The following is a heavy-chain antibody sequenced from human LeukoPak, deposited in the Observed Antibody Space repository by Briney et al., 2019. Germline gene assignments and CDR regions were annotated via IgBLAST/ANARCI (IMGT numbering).Heavy chain of an antibody. D-gene: IGHD6-13*01. CDR3: ARCPAAAGIWFRCYFDY. J-gene: IGHJ4*02. CDR1: GYTFTSYA. Sequence: ASVKVSCKASGYTFTSYAMHWVRQAPGQRLEWMGWINAGNGNTKYSQKFQGRVTITRDTSASTAYMELSSLRSEDTAVYYCARCPAAAGIWFRCYFDYWGQGTLVTVPS. V-gene: IGHV1-3*01. CDR2: INAGNGNT.